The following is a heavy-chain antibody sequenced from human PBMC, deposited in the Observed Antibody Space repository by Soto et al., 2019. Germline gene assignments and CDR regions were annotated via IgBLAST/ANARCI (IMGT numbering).Heavy chain of an antibody. V-gene: IGHV3-30*18. CDR1: GFTFSSYG. D-gene: IGHD4-17*01. J-gene: IGHJ4*02. CDR2: ISYDGSNK. Sequence: QVQLVESGGGVVQPGRSLRLSCAASGFTFSSYGMHWVRQAPVKGLEWVAVISYDGSNKYYADSVKGRVTISRDNSKNTLYLQMNSLRAEDTAVYYCAKDPTGDYPFDYWGQGTLVTVSS. CDR3: AKDPTGDYPFDY.